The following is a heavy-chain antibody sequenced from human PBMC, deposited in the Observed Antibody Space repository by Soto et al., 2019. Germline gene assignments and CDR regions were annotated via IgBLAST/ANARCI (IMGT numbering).Heavy chain of an antibody. V-gene: IGHV1-69*01. CDR2: IIPVSGAA. CDR1: GGTFGSYA. Sequence: QVQLVQSGAEVQKPGSSVKVSCKASGGTFGSYAFSWVRQAPGQGLEWMGGIIPVSGAAHYAQKFQGRVTITADESTSTADMELSSLSSQDTAVYYCATALGCRSTSCTLGYWGQGTRVIVSS. D-gene: IGHD2-2*01. CDR3: ATALGCRSTSCTLGY. J-gene: IGHJ4*02.